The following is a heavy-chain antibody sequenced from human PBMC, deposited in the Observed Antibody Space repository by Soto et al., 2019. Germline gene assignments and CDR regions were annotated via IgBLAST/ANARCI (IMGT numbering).Heavy chain of an antibody. CDR1: GYTFTGYY. CDR3: ATGSGDRDAFDI. D-gene: IGHD7-27*01. CDR2: INPNSGGT. Sequence: ASVKVSCKASGYTFTGYYMHWVRQAPGQGLEWMGWINPNSGGTNYAQKFQGWVTRTRDTSISTAYMELSRLRSDDTAVYYCATGSGDRDAFDIWGQGTMVTVSS. J-gene: IGHJ3*02. V-gene: IGHV1-2*04.